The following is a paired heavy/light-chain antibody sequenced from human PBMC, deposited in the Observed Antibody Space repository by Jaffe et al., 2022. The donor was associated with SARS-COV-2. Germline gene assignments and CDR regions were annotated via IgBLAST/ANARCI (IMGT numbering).Light chain of an antibody. J-gene: IGKJ4*01. CDR2: DAS. CDR3: QQRTNWPRLT. Sequence: EIVLTQSPATLSLSPGERATLSCRASQSVSTYLAWYQQKPGRAPRLLIYDASNRATGIPARFSGSGSGTDFTLTISSLEPEDFAVYYCQQRTNWPRLTFGGGTKVEIK. V-gene: IGKV3-11*01. CDR1: QSVSTY.
Heavy chain of an antibody. CDR1: GFTFDDCA. D-gene: IGHD3-10*01. CDR2: ISWNGGSI. J-gene: IGHJ6*02. CDR3: AKDTASGSSNYYVMDA. Sequence: EVQLVESGGDLIQPGRSLRLSCAASGFTFDDCAMHWVRQAPGKGLEWVSGISWNGGSIGYADSVKGRFTISRDNAKKSLYLQMNSLRAEDTALYYCAKDTASGSSNYYVMDAWGQGTTVTVSS. V-gene: IGHV3-9*01.